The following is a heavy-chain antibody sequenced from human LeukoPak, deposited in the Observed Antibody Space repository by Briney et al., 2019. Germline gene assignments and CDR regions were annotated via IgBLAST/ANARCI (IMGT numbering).Heavy chain of an antibody. CDR2: MRGSGGST. CDR1: GFTFSSYA. Sequence: GGSLRLSCAASGFTFSSYAMSWVRQAPGKGLEGVSAMRGSGGSTYYGDCVKGRFTISRDNSKNTLYLQMNSLRDEDTAVYYCAKDRGSYYYYGMDVWGQGTTVTVSS. J-gene: IGHJ6*02. CDR3: AKDRGSYYYYGMDV. V-gene: IGHV3-23*01. D-gene: IGHD3-10*01.